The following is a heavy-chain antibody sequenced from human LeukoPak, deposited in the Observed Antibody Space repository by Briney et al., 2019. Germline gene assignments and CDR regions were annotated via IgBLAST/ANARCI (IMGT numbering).Heavy chain of an antibody. CDR3: AREGRNRSFDY. CDR2: INPSGGST. D-gene: IGHD3-10*01. V-gene: IGHV1-46*01. J-gene: IGHJ4*02. CDR1: GYTFTSYY. Sequence: GASVKVSCKASGYTFTSYYMHWVRQAPGQGLEWMGIINPSGGSTSYAQKFQGRVTMTRDMSTSTVYMELSRLRSEDTAVYYCAREGRNRSFDYWGQGTRVTVSS.